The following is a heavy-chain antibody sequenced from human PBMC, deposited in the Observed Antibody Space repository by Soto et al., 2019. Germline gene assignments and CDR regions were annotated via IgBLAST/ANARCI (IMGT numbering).Heavy chain of an antibody. J-gene: IGHJ4*02. D-gene: IGHD6-13*01. CDR1: GDLFNNHA. Sequence: QVQLVQSGAEVKEPGSSVKVSCKASGDLFNNHAFNWVRQAPGQGLEWMGRISALFSTTNYAQKFQGRVTIGDDELTTVVYLEVNNLESDDSAIYYCADSSAIAAAGYFKFWGQGTLVTVSP. CDR2: ISALFSTT. CDR3: ADSSAIAAAGYFKF. V-gene: IGHV1-69*01.